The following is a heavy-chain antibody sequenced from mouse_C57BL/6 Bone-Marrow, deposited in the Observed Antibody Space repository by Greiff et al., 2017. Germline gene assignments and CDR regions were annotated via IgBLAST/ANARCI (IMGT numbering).Heavy chain of an antibody. CDR2: INYDGSST. Sequence: EVNLVESEGGLVQPGRSMKLSCTASGFTFSDYYMAWVRQVPEKGLEWVANINYDGSSTYYLDSLKSRFIISRDNAKNILYLQMSSLKSEDTATYYCARSDDYDRFAYWGQGTLVTVSA. D-gene: IGHD2-4*01. CDR3: ARSDDYDRFAY. V-gene: IGHV5-16*01. J-gene: IGHJ3*01. CDR1: GFTFSDYY.